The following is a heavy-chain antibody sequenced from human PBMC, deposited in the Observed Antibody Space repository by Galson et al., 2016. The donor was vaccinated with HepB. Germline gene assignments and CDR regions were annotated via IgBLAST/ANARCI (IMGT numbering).Heavy chain of an antibody. J-gene: IGHJ4*02. CDR1: GFTFSDYY. V-gene: IGHV3-11*06. CDR2: ISRDSTYT. D-gene: IGHD3-10*01. Sequence: SLRLSCAASGFTFSDYYMSWIRQAPGKGLEWVSYISRDSTYTNYADSVKGRFTISRDNAKNLLFLQMNTLRAEDTAVYYCAREMSLITILRGVTSSRLHHAIDCWGQGTLVTVSS. CDR3: AREMSLITILRGVTSSRLHHAIDC.